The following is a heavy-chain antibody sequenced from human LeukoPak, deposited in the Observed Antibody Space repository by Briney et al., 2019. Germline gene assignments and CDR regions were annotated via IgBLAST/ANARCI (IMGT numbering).Heavy chain of an antibody. J-gene: IGHJ4*02. CDR1: GYTFTGYY. CDR2: INPNSGGT. CDR3: ARAGSIRTYSSWGHVDY. V-gene: IGHV1-2*02. Sequence: AASVKVSCKASGYTFTGYYMHWVRQAPGQGLEWMGWINPNSGGTNYAQKFQGRVTMTRDTSISTAYMELSRLRSDDTAVYYCARAGSIRTYSSWGHVDYWGQGTLVTVSS. D-gene: IGHD6-6*01.